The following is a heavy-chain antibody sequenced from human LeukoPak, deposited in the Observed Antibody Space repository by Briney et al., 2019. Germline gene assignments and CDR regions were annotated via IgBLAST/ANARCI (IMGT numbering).Heavy chain of an antibody. CDR1: GFTFSNYG. D-gene: IGHD1-26*01. Sequence: GGSLRLSCAASGFTFSNYGMHWVRQAPGKGLEWVAVIWYDGSKKYHADSVKGRFTISRDNSKNTLYLQMNSLRAEDTAVYYCAKDRYSGSYSPLDYWGQGTLVTVSS. V-gene: IGHV3-33*06. CDR3: AKDRYSGSYSPLDY. J-gene: IGHJ4*02. CDR2: IWYDGSKK.